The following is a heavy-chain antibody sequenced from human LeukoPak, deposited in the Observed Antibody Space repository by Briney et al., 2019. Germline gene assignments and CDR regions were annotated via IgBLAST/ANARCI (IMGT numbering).Heavy chain of an antibody. CDR1: GYTFTSYY. Sequence: GASVKVSCKASGYTFTSYYMHWVRQAPGQGLEWMGIINPSGGSTSYAQKFQGRVTMTRDMSTSTVYMELSSLRSEDTAVYYCATDSTGSSWYRDWFDPWGQGTLVSVSS. CDR2: INPSGGST. V-gene: IGHV1-46*01. J-gene: IGHJ5*02. CDR3: ATDSTGSSWYRDWFDP. D-gene: IGHD6-13*01.